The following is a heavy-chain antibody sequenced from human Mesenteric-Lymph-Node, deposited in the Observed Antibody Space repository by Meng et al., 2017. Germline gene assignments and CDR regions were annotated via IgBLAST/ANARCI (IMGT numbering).Heavy chain of an antibody. V-gene: IGHV1-18*01. CDR3: ASFHYDSKRGSDAFDI. Sequence: VQSGVEGKKPGASLKVSCKASGYTFTNYGITWVRQAPGQGLEWMGWISAYNGNTNYAQTLQGRVTMTTDTSTSTAYVELRSLRSDDTAVYYCASFHYDSKRGSDAFDIWGQGTMVTVSS. CDR1: GYTFTNYG. D-gene: IGHD3-22*01. CDR2: ISAYNGNT. J-gene: IGHJ3*02.